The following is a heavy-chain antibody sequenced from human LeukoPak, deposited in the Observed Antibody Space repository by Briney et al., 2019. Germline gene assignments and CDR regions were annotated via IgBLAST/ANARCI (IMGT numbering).Heavy chain of an antibody. CDR3: ARGPPYSSSVDNCFDP. J-gene: IGHJ5*02. Sequence: ASVKVSCKASGYTFTSYYMHWVRQAPGQGLEWMGIIDPSGGSTSYAQKFQGRVTMTRDTSTSTVYMELSSLRSEDTAVYYCARGPPYSSSVDNCFDPWGQGTLVTVSS. D-gene: IGHD6-13*01. CDR2: IDPSGGST. V-gene: IGHV1-46*01. CDR1: GYTFTSYY.